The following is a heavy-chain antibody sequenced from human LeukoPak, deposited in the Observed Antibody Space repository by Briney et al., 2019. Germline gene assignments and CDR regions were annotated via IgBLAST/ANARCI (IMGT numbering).Heavy chain of an antibody. J-gene: IGHJ6*03. CDR3: ARVGEGYYDSIYYYMDV. D-gene: IGHD3-22*01. CDR2: IYHSGST. Sequence: SETLSLTCTVSGYSISSGYYWGWIRQPPGKGLEWIGSIYHSGSTYYNPSLKSRVTISVDTSKNQFSLKLSSVTAADTAVYYCARVGEGYYDSIYYYMDVWGKGTTVTVSS. V-gene: IGHV4-38-2*02. CDR1: GYSISSGYY.